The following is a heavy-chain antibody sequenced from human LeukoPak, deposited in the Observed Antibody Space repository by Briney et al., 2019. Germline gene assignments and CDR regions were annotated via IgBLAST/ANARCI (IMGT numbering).Heavy chain of an antibody. Sequence: GGSLRLSCAASGFSVSDYWMYWVRQDPGKGLVCVSRLSSDGSNTRYADSVKGRFTISRDNAKNTLYLQMNSLRAEDTAVYYCAREGTASIDYWGQGSLVTVSS. CDR1: GFSVSDYW. V-gene: IGHV3-74*01. D-gene: IGHD3-10*01. CDR3: AREGTASIDY. J-gene: IGHJ4*02. CDR2: LSSDGSNT.